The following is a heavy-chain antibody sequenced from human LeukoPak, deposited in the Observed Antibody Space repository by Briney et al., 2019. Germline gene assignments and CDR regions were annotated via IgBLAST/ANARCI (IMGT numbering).Heavy chain of an antibody. CDR3: ARASSEADGYNYGYFDY. D-gene: IGHD5-24*01. CDR2: IYYSGST. V-gene: IGHV4-30-4*01. J-gene: IGHJ4*02. CDR1: GGSISSGDYY. Sequence: SETLSLTCTVSGGSISSGDYYWSWIRQPPGKGLEWIGYIYYSGSTYYNPSLKSRVTISVDMSKNQFSLKLSSVTAADTAVYYCARASSEADGYNYGYFDYWGQGTLVTVSS.